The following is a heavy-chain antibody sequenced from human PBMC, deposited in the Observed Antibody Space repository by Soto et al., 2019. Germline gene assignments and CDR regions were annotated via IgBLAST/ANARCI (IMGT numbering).Heavy chain of an antibody. Sequence: EVQLVESGGGLVQPGGSLRLSCAASGFTFSSYWMSWVRQAPGKGLEWVANIKQDGSEEYYVDSVKGRFTISRDNAKNSLYLQMNSLRAEDTAVYYCARDTNIVVVVAATDYMDVWGKGTTVTVSS. J-gene: IGHJ6*03. CDR2: IKQDGSEE. D-gene: IGHD2-15*01. CDR1: GFTFSSYW. V-gene: IGHV3-7*01. CDR3: ARDTNIVVVVAATDYMDV.